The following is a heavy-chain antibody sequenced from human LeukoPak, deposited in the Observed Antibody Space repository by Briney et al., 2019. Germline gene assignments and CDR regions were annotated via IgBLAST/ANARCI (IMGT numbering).Heavy chain of an antibody. Sequence: SETLSLTCTVSGGSISSSSYYWGWIRQPPGKGLEWIGSIYYSGSTYYNPSLKSRVTISVDTSKNQFSLKLSSVTAADTAVYYCARGLVTTVTTFSRRLNWFDPWGQGTLVTVSS. CDR3: ARGLVTTVTTFSRRLNWFDP. V-gene: IGHV4-39*07. CDR1: GGSISSSSYY. J-gene: IGHJ5*02. CDR2: IYYSGST. D-gene: IGHD4-17*01.